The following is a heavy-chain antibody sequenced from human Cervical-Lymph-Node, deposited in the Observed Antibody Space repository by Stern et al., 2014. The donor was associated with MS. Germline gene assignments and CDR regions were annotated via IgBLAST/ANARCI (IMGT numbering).Heavy chain of an antibody. CDR2: TKTLFETT. J-gene: IGHJ4*02. D-gene: IGHD3-3*01. V-gene: IGHV1-69*01. CDR3: ARGSRYHDFWTSYYGHFED. Sequence: VKLLESGAEVKNPGASVKVSCTVFGGTFINHASNWVRQAPGQGLEWMGATKTLFETTDYSQHFQGRVTISADGPTSTVFMELSSLKSDDTAVYYCARGSRYHDFWTSYYGHFEDWGQGTLITVSS. CDR1: GGTFINHA.